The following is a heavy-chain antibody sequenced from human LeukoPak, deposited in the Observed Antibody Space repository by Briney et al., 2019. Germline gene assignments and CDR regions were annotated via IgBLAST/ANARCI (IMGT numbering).Heavy chain of an antibody. CDR3: ASGKETSMAQGY. CDR1: GFIFRNYA. D-gene: IGHD5-18*01. J-gene: IGHJ4*02. CDR2: IYSGGSI. V-gene: IGHV3-23*03. Sequence: PGASLRLSCAASGFIFRNYAMSWVRQAPGKGLEWVSVIYSGGSIYYADPVKGRFTISRDISKNTVDLQLNSLRAEDTAVYYCASGKETSMAQGYWGQGTLVTVSS.